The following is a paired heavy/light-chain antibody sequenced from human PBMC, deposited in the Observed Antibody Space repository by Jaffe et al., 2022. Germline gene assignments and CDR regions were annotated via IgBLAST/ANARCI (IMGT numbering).Heavy chain of an antibody. V-gene: IGHV4-59*01. D-gene: IGHD3-10*01. CDR1: GGSFSSYY. CDR2: ISDRGNT. CDR3: ARDGTTGRSPLGEFDY. Sequence: QVQLQESGPGLVKPSETLSLTCTVSGGSFSSYYWSWIRQPPGRGLEWIGYISDRGNTNYNPSLKSRVTISVDTSKNQFSLRLNSVTAADTAVYYCARDGTTGRSPLGEFDYWGQGTLVTVSS. J-gene: IGHJ4*02.
Light chain of an antibody. CDR2: QDR. Sequence: SYELTQPPSVSVSPGQTASITCSGDKLGDRYACWYQQKPGQSPVLVIYQDRKRPSGIPERFSGSNSGNTATLTISGTQAMDEADYYCQAWDTSTVVFGGGTKLTVL. CDR3: QAWDTSTVV. J-gene: IGLJ2*01. CDR1: KLGDRY. V-gene: IGLV3-1*01.